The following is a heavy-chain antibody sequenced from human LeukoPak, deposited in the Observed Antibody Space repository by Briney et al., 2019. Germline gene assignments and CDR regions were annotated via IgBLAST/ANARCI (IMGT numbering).Heavy chain of an antibody. CDR2: ISGSGGST. D-gene: IGHD3-22*01. CDR1: GFTFSSYA. J-gene: IGHJ4*02. CDR3: AKDARSYYDSSGYYSDY. Sequence: GGSLRLSCAASGFTFSSYAMSWVRQAPGKGLEWVSAISGSGGSTYYADSVKGRFTISRDNSKNTLYLQMNSLRAADTAVYYCAKDARSYYDSSGYYSDYWGQGTLVTVSS. V-gene: IGHV3-23*01.